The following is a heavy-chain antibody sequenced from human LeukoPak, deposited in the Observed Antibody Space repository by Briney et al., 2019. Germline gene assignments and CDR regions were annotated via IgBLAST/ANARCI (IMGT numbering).Heavy chain of an antibody. J-gene: IGHJ6*02. Sequence: GESLRLSCAASGFTVSNNYMNCVRQGPGKGLEWVSIIYSSGRTFYAGAVKGRFTISRDNSKKTVFLGMNRLRVEDTAVYYCARVDTDHCLLDQHRMDVWRQGPTVTASS. CDR1: GFTVSNNY. CDR2: IYSSGRT. CDR3: ARVDTDHCLLDQHRMDV. D-gene: IGHD2-2*01. V-gene: IGHV3-66*01.